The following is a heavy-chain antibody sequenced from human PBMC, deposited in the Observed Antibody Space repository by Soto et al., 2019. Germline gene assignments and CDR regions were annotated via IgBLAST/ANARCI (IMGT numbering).Heavy chain of an antibody. Sequence: PGGSLRLSCAAYGFTFNIYGMHWVRQAPDKGLEWVALISYDGSNHYYADSVKGRFTISRDNSKNTLFLQMNSLRADDTAVYYCAKDQASGQGSFDSWGQGTLVTVSS. CDR2: ISYDGSNH. V-gene: IGHV3-30*18. CDR1: GFTFNIYG. J-gene: IGHJ4*02. CDR3: AKDQASGQGSFDS.